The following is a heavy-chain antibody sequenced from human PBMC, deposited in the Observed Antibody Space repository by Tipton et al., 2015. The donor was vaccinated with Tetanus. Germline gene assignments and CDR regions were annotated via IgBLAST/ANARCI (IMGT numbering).Heavy chain of an antibody. Sequence: RSLRLSCAASEFTFSTYGMHWVRQAPGKGLECVVAISYDGGHQYYADSVKGRFIVSRDNSKNTLFLEMNSLRVEDTAVYYCARGIGSGGYYPFDYWGQGTLVTVSS. J-gene: IGHJ4*02. CDR2: ISYDGGHQ. D-gene: IGHD3-22*01. V-gene: IGHV3-30*03. CDR1: EFTFSTYG. CDR3: ARGIGSGGYYPFDY.